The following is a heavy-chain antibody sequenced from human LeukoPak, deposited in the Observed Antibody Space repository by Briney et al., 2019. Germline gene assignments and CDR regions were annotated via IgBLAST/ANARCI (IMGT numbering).Heavy chain of an antibody. CDR1: GFTFSNYG. Sequence: HSGGSLRLSCAASGFTFSNYGMHWVRQAPGKGLEWVALIWYDGSNKYYADSVQGRFIISRDNSKNTLYLQMNSLRAEDTAVYCCAREMGLNIVATFCYWGQGTLVTVSS. CDR2: IWYDGSNK. J-gene: IGHJ4*02. CDR3: AREMGLNIVATFCY. D-gene: IGHD5-12*01. V-gene: IGHV3-33*01.